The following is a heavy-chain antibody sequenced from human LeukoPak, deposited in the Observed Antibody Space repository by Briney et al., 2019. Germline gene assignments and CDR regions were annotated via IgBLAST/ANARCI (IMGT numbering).Heavy chain of an antibody. D-gene: IGHD6-19*01. CDR2: INPNSGGT. V-gene: IGHV1-2*02. Sequence: ASVKVSCKASGYTFTGYYMHWVRQAPGQGLEWMGWINPNSGGTNYAQKFQGRVTMTEDTSTDTAYMELSSLRSEDTAVYYCATGYSSGWYLFWGQGTLVTVSS. CDR3: ATGYSSGWYLF. CDR1: GYTFTGYY. J-gene: IGHJ4*02.